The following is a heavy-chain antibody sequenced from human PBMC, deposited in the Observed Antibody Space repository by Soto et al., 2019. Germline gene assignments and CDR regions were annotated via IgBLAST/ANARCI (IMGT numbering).Heavy chain of an antibody. Sequence: TLCRTCTVSGGSNSSGGYYWRWIRQHPWKCLEWIGYMYYSGCTYYNPSLKSRVTISVDTSKNQFSLKLSSVTAADTAVYYCARDSTVVVVAAASFGMDVWGQGTTVTVS. CDR2: MYYSGCT. CDR1: GGSNSSGGYY. V-gene: IGHV4-31*03. D-gene: IGHD2-15*01. J-gene: IGHJ6*02. CDR3: ARDSTVVVVAAASFGMDV.